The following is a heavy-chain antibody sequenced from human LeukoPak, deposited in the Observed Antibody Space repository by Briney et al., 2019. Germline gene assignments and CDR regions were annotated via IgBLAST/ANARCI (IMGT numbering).Heavy chain of an antibody. CDR3: VKIVMAGGYFDY. CDR2: ISSNGATT. Sequence: GGSLRLSCSASGFTFSTYATHWVRQAPGKGLEYVSAISSNGATTYYADSVKGRFTISRDNSKNTLYFQMSSLRPEDTAVYYCVKIVMAGGYFDYWGQGTLVTVSS. V-gene: IGHV3-64*05. D-gene: IGHD3-16*01. CDR1: GFTFSTYA. J-gene: IGHJ4*02.